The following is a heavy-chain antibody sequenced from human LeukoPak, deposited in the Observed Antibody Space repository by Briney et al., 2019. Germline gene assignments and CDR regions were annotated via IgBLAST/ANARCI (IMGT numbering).Heavy chain of an antibody. CDR2: ISYDGSNK. CDR1: GFTFSSSG. D-gene: IGHD2-2*01. J-gene: IGHJ4*02. CDR3: AKAPPNCNTVSCYADY. Sequence: PGRSLRLSCAASGFTFSSSGMHWVRQAPGKGLEWVAIISYDGSNKYYADSVKGRFTISRDNSKNTLYLQMNSLRAEDTAVYYCAKAPPNCNTVSCYADYWGQGTLVTVPS. V-gene: IGHV3-30*18.